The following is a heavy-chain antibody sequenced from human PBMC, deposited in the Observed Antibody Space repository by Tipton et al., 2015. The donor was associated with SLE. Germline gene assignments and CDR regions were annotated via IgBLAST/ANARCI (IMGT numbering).Heavy chain of an antibody. V-gene: IGHV4-61*02. J-gene: IGHJ4*02. CDR3: AGLTPWGYDY. CDR1: GDSITSGTYY. CDR2: INTSGST. Sequence: TLSLTCTVSGDSITSGTYYRSWIRQPAGKGLEWIGRINTSGSTNYKPSLKGRVTISVDTSKNQFSLSLISVTAADTAVYYCAGLTPWGYDYWGPGMLVTVSS. D-gene: IGHD7-27*01.